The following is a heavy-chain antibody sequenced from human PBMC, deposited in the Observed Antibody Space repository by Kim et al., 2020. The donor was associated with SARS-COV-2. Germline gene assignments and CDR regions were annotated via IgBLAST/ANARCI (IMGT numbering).Heavy chain of an antibody. CDR1: GFTFSSYA. Sequence: GGSLRLSCAASGFTFSSYAMHWVRQAPGKGLEWVAVISYDGSNKYYADSVKGRFTISRDNSKNTLYLQMNSLRAEDTAVYYCARDRGQYSGYPYGMDVWGQGTTVTVSS. J-gene: IGHJ6*02. V-gene: IGHV3-30*04. D-gene: IGHD5-12*01. CDR3: ARDRGQYSGYPYGMDV. CDR2: ISYDGSNK.